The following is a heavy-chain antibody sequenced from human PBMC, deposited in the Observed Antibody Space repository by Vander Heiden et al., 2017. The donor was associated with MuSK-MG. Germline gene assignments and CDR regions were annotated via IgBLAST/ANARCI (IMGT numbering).Heavy chain of an antibody. CDR1: GFTFCSYG. CDR3: AKDHYQSYSSSWYYFDY. D-gene: IGHD6-13*01. Sequence: EVQLLESGGGLVQPGGPVRLSCAASGFTFCSYGMSWVRRAPGKGLEWVSAIIGSGGSTYYPDSVKGRFTISRDNSKNTLYLQMNSLRAEDTAVYYCAKDHYQSYSSSWYYFDYWGQGTLVTVSS. V-gene: IGHV3-23*01. CDR2: IIGSGGST. J-gene: IGHJ4*02.